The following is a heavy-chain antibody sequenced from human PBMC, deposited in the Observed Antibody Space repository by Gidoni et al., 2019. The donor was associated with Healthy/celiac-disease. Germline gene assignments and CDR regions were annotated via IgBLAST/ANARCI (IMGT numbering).Heavy chain of an antibody. J-gene: IGHJ4*02. D-gene: IGHD4-17*01. Sequence: EVQLVESGGGLVQPGGSLRLSCSASGFPFSSYAMHWVRQAPGKVLEYVSAISSNGGSTYYADSVKGRFTISRDNSKNTLYLQMSSLRAEDTAVYYCVKDVAVTTTHYFDYWGQGTLVTVSS. CDR2: ISSNGGST. CDR1: GFPFSSYA. CDR3: VKDVAVTTTHYFDY. V-gene: IGHV3-64D*08.